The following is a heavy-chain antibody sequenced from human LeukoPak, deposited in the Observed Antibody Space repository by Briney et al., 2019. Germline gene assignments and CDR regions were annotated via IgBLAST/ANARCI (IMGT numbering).Heavy chain of an antibody. CDR3: ARLVWLGESPGSWFDS. D-gene: IGHD3-10*01. J-gene: IGHJ5*01. Sequence: SETLSLTCSVSGGSITSHFWSWLRQPPGKGLEWLGYIHYSGSTNYNPSLKSRVTISPDTSKNQLFLKLNSVTAADTAVYYCARLVWLGESPGSWFDSWGQGTLVTVSS. CDR1: GGSITSHF. CDR2: IHYSGST. V-gene: IGHV4-59*11.